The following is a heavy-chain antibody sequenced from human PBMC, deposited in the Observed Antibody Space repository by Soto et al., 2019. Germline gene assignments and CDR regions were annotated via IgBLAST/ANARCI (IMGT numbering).Heavy chain of an antibody. J-gene: IGHJ4*02. CDR1: GFTFSGLD. Sequence: GGSLRLSCEASGFTFSGLDMHWVSQPPGKGLEWVSSIGTAGDTYYAVSVKGRFTISRDNAKNSLSLQMNSLRAGDMAVYFCAKSQEVGAHFFDSWGQGTQVTVSS. V-gene: IGHV3-13*01. CDR2: IGTAGDT. CDR3: AKSQEVGAHFFDS. D-gene: IGHD2-15*01.